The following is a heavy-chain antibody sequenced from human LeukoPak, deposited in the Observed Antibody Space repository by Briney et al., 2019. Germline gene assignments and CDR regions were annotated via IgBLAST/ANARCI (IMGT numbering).Heavy chain of an antibody. V-gene: IGHV4-61*02. Sequence: SETLSLTCTVSGGSISSGSYYWSWIRQPAGKGLEWIGRIYTSGSTNYNPSLKRRVTISVDTSKNQFSLRLSSVTAADTAVYYCARPRIARGHDAFDIWGQGTVLTVSS. J-gene: IGHJ3*02. CDR1: GGSISSGSYY. CDR2: IYTSGST. D-gene: IGHD2-21*01. CDR3: ARPRIARGHDAFDI.